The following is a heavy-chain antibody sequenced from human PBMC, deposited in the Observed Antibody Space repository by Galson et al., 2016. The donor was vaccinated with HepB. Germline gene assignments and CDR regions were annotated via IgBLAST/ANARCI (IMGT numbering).Heavy chain of an antibody. CDR1: GFPFSNYW. CDR3: VRDMYGSYFAFDI. Sequence: SLRLSCAASGFPFSNYWMHWVRQAPGKGPVWVSRINNDGSSSTYADSVKGRFTISRDNAKNTLYLQMNSLRAEDTTVYYCVRDMYGSYFAFDIWGQGTMVTVSS. D-gene: IGHD1-26*01. V-gene: IGHV3-74*01. J-gene: IGHJ3*02. CDR2: INNDGSSS.